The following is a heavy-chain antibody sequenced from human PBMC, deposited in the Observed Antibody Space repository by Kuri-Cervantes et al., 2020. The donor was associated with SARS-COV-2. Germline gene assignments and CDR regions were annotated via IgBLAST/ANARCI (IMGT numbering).Heavy chain of an antibody. CDR2: IYYSGST. J-gene: IGHJ4*02. D-gene: IGHD3-9*01. V-gene: IGHV4-61*01. CDR1: GYSISSGYY. Sequence: SETLSLTCTVSGYSISSGYYWGWIRQPPGKGLEWIGYIYYSGSTNYSPSLKSRVTISVDTSKNQFSLKLSSVTAADTAVYYCARGGFYDILTGYYPPFDYWGQGTLVTVSS. CDR3: ARGGFYDILTGYYPPFDY.